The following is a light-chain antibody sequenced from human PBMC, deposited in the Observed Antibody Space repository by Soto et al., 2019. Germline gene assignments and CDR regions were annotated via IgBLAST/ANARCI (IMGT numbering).Light chain of an antibody. CDR2: GAS. CDR1: QSVSSN. Sequence: EIAVTQSPGALSLTPGERATLSCRTSQSVSSNLAWYQQKPGQAPRLLIYGASNRATGIPDRFSGSGSGTDFTLTISRLEPEDFAVYYCQQYGSSGTFGQGTKVDIK. J-gene: IGKJ1*01. CDR3: QQYGSSGT. V-gene: IGKV3-20*01.